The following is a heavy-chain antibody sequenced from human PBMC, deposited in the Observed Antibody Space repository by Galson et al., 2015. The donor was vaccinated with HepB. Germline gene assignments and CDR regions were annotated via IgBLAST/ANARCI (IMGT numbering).Heavy chain of an antibody. CDR1: GGSISSGSYY. CDR2: IYTSGST. Sequence: TLSLTCTVSGGSISSGSYYWSWIRQPAGKGLEWIGRIYTSGSTNYNPSLKSRVTMSVDTSKNQFSLKLSSVTAADTAVYYCAREVGYQKAGFDYWGQGTLVTVSS. D-gene: IGHD2-2*01. V-gene: IGHV4-61*02. CDR3: AREVGYQKAGFDY. J-gene: IGHJ4*02.